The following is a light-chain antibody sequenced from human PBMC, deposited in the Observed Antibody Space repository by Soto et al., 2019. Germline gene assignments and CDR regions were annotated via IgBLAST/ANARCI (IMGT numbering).Light chain of an antibody. CDR2: AAS. CDR1: QIVKSN. V-gene: IGKV1-39*01. J-gene: IGKJ2*01. CDR3: QQTFSRPYT. Sequence: DIQMTQSPSSLSASVGDRVTITCRASQIVKSNLNWYQKKPGKVPELLIYAASTLQPGVPSRFRGSGSGTDFTLTVSSLQPEDFATYHCQQTFSRPYTFGQGTKLEI.